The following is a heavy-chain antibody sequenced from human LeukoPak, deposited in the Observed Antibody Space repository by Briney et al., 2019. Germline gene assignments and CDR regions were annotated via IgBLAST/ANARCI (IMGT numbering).Heavy chain of an antibody. J-gene: IGHJ4*02. Sequence: SETLSLTCTVSGGSISSYYWSWIRQPPGKGLEWIGYIYYSGSTNYNPSLKSRVTISVDTSKNQFSLKLSSVTAADTAVYYCARHGDLWFRSYFDYWGQGTLVTVSS. CDR2: IYYSGST. CDR3: ARHGDLWFRSYFDY. V-gene: IGHV4-59*08. D-gene: IGHD3-10*01. CDR1: GGSISSYY.